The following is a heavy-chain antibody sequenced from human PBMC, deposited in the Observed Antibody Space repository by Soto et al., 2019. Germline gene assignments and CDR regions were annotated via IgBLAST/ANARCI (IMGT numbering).Heavy chain of an antibody. Sequence: GGSLRLSCAASGFTFSSYDMHWVRQATGKGLEWVSAIGTAGDTYYPGSVKGRFTISRENAKNSLYLQMNSLRAEDTAVYYCAREGYSSGWPYYYYYGMDVWGQGTTVTVSS. CDR3: AREGYSSGWPYYYYYGMDV. D-gene: IGHD6-19*01. V-gene: IGHV3-13*01. CDR1: GFTFSSYD. J-gene: IGHJ6*02. CDR2: IGTAGDT.